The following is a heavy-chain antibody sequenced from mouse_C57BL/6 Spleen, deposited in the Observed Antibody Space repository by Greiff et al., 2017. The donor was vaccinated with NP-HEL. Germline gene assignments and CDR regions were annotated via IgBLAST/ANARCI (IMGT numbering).Heavy chain of an antibody. CDR2: IYPGSGST. J-gene: IGHJ2*01. D-gene: IGHD2-4*01. Sequence: QVQLKQPGAELVKPGASVKMSCKASGYTFTSYWITWVKQRPGQGLEWIGDIYPGSGSTNYNEKFKSKATLTVDTSSSTAYMQLSSLTSEDSAVYYCARQGSATMKYYFDYWGQGTTLTVSS. CDR3: ARQGSATMKYYFDY. CDR1: GYTFTSYW. V-gene: IGHV1-55*01.